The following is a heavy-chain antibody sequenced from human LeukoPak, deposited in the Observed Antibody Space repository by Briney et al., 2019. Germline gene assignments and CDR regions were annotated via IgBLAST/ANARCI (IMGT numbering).Heavy chain of an antibody. CDR2: ICGSGGST. CDR1: GFTFSSYV. CDR3: TRDLGLRRMI. D-gene: IGHD6-25*01. Sequence: GGSLRHSRAASGFTFSSYVISWVCPAPRKGGEWVSAICGSGGSTYYADSVKGRFTISRDNSKNTLYLQMNSLRVEDTAVYYCTRDLGLRRMIWGRGTLVIVSS. J-gene: IGHJ2*01. V-gene: IGHV3-23*01.